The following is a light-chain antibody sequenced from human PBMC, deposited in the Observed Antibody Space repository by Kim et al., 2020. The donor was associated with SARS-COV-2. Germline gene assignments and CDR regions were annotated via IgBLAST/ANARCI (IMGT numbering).Light chain of an antibody. Sequence: SGTLTCTGTSSGIGGYNIVSWYQQYPGKPPTLIIFQVNRRRSGVPDRFSASKSGNTASLTVSGLQAEDEADYYCSSYAGNNKGVFGGGTQLTVL. CDR3: SSYAGNNKGV. J-gene: IGLJ3*02. CDR1: SSGIGGYNI. V-gene: IGLV2-8*01. CDR2: QVN.